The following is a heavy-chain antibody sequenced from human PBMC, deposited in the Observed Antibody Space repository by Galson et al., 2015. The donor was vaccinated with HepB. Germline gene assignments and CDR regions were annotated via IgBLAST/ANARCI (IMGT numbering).Heavy chain of an antibody. V-gene: IGHV3-48*02. CDR1: GFTFSSYS. CDR3: ASGRSSGRAAFDY. Sequence: SVRLSCAASGFTFSSYSMNWVRQAPGKGLEWVSYVSSSSSTIYYADSMKGRFTISRDNAKNSLYLQMNSLRDEDTAVYYCASGRSSGRAAFDYWGQGTLVTVSS. D-gene: IGHD3-22*01. CDR2: VSSSSSTI. J-gene: IGHJ4*02.